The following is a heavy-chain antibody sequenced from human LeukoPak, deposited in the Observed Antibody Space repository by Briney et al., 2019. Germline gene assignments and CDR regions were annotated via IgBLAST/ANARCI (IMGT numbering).Heavy chain of an antibody. CDR3: ARETVGATKLIY. J-gene: IGHJ4*02. CDR2: IKQDGSVK. CDR1: GFPFSTCW. V-gene: IGHV3-7*01. D-gene: IGHD1-26*01. Sequence: PGGSLRLSCAASGFPFSTCWMSWVRQAPGKGLEWVANIKQDGSVKYYLDSVKGRFTISRDNVKNSLYLQMNSLRAEDTAVYYCARETVGATKLIYWGQGTLVTVSS.